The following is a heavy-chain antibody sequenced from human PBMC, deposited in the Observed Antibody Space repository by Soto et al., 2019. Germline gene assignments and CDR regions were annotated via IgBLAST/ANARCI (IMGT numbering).Heavy chain of an antibody. CDR1: RCTVSSFG. CDR3: ASRSPALDY. Sequence: PGWSLRISCAASRCTVSSFGLHLIHQTPGKGLEWGAVIWHDGRNKYYADFVKGRFTISRDNSKNTLYLQMNSLRAEDTAFYYCASRSPALDYWGQATLVTVSS. J-gene: IGHJ4*02. V-gene: IGHV3-33*01. CDR2: IWHDGRNK.